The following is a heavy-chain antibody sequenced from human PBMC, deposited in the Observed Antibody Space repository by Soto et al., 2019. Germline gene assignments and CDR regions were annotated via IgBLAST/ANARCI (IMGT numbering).Heavy chain of an antibody. V-gene: IGHV4-30-4*01. CDR3: ARDIPPSNYEYYYGMDV. J-gene: IGHJ6*02. D-gene: IGHD4-4*01. CDR1: GGSISSGDYY. CDR2: IYYSGST. Sequence: QVQLQESGPGLVKPSQTQSLTCTVSGGSISSGDYYWSWIRQPPGKGLEWIGYIYYSGSTYYNPSLKSRVTISVDTSKNQFSLKLSSVTAADTAVYYCARDIPPSNYEYYYGMDVWGQGTTVTVSS.